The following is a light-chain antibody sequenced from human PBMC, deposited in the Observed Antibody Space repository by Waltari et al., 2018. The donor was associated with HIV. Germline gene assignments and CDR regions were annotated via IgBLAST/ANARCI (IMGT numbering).Light chain of an antibody. CDR1: NIAATKS. CDR2: DDR. CDR3: QVWDGRGDPVI. J-gene: IGLJ2*01. V-gene: IGLV3-21*02. Sequence: SYVLTPPPSVSVAPGQKARITCGGNNIAATKSVHWYRLNPGQAPVVVIYDDRDRPSGIPDRFSGSSSGDTATLTISRAEAGDEADYYCQVWDGRGDPVIFGGGTKLAVV.